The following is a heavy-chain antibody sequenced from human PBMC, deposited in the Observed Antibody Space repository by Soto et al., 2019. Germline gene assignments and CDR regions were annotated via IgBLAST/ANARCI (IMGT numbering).Heavy chain of an antibody. V-gene: IGHV4-59*12. J-gene: IGHJ2*01. CDR2: IYDSGST. Sequence: SENLSLTCTVSGGSISSYYWSWIRQPPGKGLEWIGYIYDSGSTYYNPSLKSRVTISVDTSKNQFSLRLSSVTAADTAVYYCAREVIPLTTDWYFDLWGRGTLVTVSS. CDR1: GGSISSYY. CDR3: AREVIPLTTDWYFDL. D-gene: IGHD4-17*01.